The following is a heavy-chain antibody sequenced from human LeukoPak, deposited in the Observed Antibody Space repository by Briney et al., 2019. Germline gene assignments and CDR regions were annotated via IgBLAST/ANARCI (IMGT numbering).Heavy chain of an antibody. CDR1: GFSFSSYN. CDR2: ISSSSSYI. V-gene: IGHV3-21*01. Sequence: GGSLRLSCAASGFSFSSYNMNWVRQAPGKGLEWVSSISSSSSYIYYADSVKGRFTISRDNAKNSLYLQMHSLRAEDTAVYYCARDLMGWDLHYFDYWGQGTLVTVSS. D-gene: IGHD1-26*01. J-gene: IGHJ4*02. CDR3: ARDLMGWDLHYFDY.